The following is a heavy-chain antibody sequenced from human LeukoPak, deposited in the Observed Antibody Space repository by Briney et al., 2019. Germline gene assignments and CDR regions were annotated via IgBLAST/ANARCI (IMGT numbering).Heavy chain of an antibody. D-gene: IGHD1-26*01. CDR3: ARAMGMRVSQGGSYYQYYYYGMDA. V-gene: IGHV4-30-2*01. Sequence: SQTLSLTCTVSGGSISSSGYYWGWIRQPPGKGLEWVGYIYHSGNTYYNPSLKGRVTISLDRSKNQFSLKLSSVTAADTAVYYCARAMGMRVSQGGSYYQYYYYGMDAWGQGTTVTVSS. CDR1: GGSISSSGYY. J-gene: IGHJ6*02. CDR2: IYHSGNT.